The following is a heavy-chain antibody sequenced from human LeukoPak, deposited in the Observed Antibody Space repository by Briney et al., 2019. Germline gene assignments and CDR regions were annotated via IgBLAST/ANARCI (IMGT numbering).Heavy chain of an antibody. CDR1: GYTFTSYY. J-gene: IGHJ3*02. V-gene: IGHV1-46*01. Sequence: ASVKVSCKASGYTFTSYYMHWVRQAPGQGLEWMGIINPSGGSTSYAQKFQGRVTMTRDTSTSTVYMELSSLRSDDTAVYYCASDRNVGAFDIWGQGTMVTVSS. D-gene: IGHD1-26*01. CDR2: INPSGGST. CDR3: ASDRNVGAFDI.